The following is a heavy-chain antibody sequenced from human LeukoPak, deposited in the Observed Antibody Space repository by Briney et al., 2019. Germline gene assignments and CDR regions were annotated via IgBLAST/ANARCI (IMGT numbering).Heavy chain of an antibody. Sequence: GGSLRLSCAASGISVRNNHMSWVRQAPGKGLEWVSLLYAGGSSYSADSVKGRFTISRDISRNTLYLQMNSLRAEDTAVYYCAASIVGLTYDEHFEHWGQGTLVTVSS. V-gene: IGHV3-53*01. CDR3: AASIVGLTYDEHFEH. D-gene: IGHD1-26*01. J-gene: IGHJ1*01. CDR2: LYAGGSS. CDR1: GISVRNNH.